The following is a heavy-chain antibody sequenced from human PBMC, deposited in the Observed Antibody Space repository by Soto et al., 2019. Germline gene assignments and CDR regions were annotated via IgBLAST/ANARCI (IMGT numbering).Heavy chain of an antibody. D-gene: IGHD5-12*01. Sequence: GGSLRLSCAASGFTFSSYSMNWVRQAPGKGLEGVSSISSSSSYIYYADSVKGRFTISRDNAKNSLYLQMNSLRAEDTAVYYCVSLVATTYYYYGMDVWGQGTTVTVSS. CDR2: ISSSSSYI. J-gene: IGHJ6*02. CDR1: GFTFSSYS. CDR3: VSLVATTYYYYGMDV. V-gene: IGHV3-21*01.